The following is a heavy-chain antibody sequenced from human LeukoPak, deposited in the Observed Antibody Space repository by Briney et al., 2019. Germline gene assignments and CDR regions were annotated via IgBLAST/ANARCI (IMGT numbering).Heavy chain of an antibody. Sequence: QSGGSLRLSCAASGFTFSSYWMSWVRQAPGKGLEWVANIKQDGSEKYYVDSVKGRFTISRDNAKNSLYLQMNGLRAEDTAVYYCARDGGFTMIQTPRAFDIWGQGTMVTVSS. D-gene: IGHD3-22*01. J-gene: IGHJ3*02. CDR3: ARDGGFTMIQTPRAFDI. CDR2: IKQDGSEK. CDR1: GFTFSSYW. V-gene: IGHV3-7*01.